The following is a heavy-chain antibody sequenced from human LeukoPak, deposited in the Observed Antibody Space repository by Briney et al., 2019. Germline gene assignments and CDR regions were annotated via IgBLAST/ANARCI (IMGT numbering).Heavy chain of an antibody. D-gene: IGHD3-3*01. CDR3: AREFGEH. CDR2: ISSNGGST. Sequence: GGSLRLSCAASGFTFSGFAMSWVRQAPGKGLEYVSAISSNGGSTYYANSVKGRFTISRDNSKNTLYLQMGSLRAEDMAVYYCAREFGEHWGQGTLVTVSS. CDR1: GFTFSGFA. V-gene: IGHV3-64*01. J-gene: IGHJ1*01.